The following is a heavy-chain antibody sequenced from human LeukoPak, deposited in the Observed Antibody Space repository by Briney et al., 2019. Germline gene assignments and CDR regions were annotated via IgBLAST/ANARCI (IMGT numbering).Heavy chain of an antibody. CDR3: ARDGYDFWSRYQNYYYYMDV. J-gene: IGHJ6*03. CDR2: INPNGGST. D-gene: IGHD3-3*01. Sequence: ASVKVSCKASGYTFTSYYMHWLRQAPAQGLEWIGIINPNGGSTSYAQKFQGRVTMTRDMSTSTVYMELSSLGSEGTAVYYCARDGYDFWSRYQNYYYYMDVWGKGTTVTVSS. V-gene: IGHV1-46*01. CDR1: GYTFTSYY.